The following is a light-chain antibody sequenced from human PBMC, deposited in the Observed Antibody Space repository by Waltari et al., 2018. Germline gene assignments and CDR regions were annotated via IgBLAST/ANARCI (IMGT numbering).Light chain of an antibody. Sequence: DIQMTQSPSSLSAFVGDRVTITCRASQVIDTYLAWYQHKRGMPPKLLIYGASTMQSGVPLRFSGSGSGTDFTLTITSLQPEDAATYYCQRYGGVPWTFGQGTKVEIK. V-gene: IGKV1-27*01. CDR1: QVIDTY. CDR3: QRYGGVPWT. J-gene: IGKJ1*01. CDR2: GAS.